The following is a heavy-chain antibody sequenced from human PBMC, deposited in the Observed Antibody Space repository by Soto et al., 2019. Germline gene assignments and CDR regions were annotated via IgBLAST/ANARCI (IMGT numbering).Heavy chain of an antibody. CDR3: ASSLLTPFDY. V-gene: IGHV3-74*01. CDR1: GFIFNNYW. J-gene: IGHJ4*02. Sequence: GGSLRLSCAASGFIFNNYWMHWVRQAPGKGVVWVLRINSDGSSTSYADSVKGRFTISRDNAKSTLYLQLNSLRAEDTAVYYCASSLLTPFDYWGQGTLVTVSS. D-gene: IGHD7-27*01. CDR2: INSDGSST.